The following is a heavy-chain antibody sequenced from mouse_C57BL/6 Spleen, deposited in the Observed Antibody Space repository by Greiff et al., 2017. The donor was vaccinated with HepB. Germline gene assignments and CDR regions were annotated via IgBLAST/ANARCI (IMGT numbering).Heavy chain of an antibody. V-gene: IGHV1-54*01. CDR3: ASGGGYFDY. D-gene: IGHD3-2*02. Sequence: VQLQQSGAELVRPGTSVKVSCKASGYAFTNYLIEWVKQRPGQGLEWIGVINPGSGGTNYNEKFKGKATLTADKSSSTAYLQLSSLTSEDSADYFCASGGGYFDYWGQGTTLTVSS. CDR2: INPGSGGT. J-gene: IGHJ2*01. CDR1: GYAFTNYL.